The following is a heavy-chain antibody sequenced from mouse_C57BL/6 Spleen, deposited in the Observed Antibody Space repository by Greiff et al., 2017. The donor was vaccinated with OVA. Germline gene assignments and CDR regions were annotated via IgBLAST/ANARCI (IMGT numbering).Heavy chain of an antibody. CDR3: TRSGRYYGSRGFDY. D-gene: IGHD1-1*01. Sequence: VKLVESGAELVRPGASVTLSCKASGYTFTDYEMHWVKQTPVHGLEWIGAIDPETGGTAYNQKFKGKAILTADKSSSTAYMELRSLTSEDSAVYYCTRSGRYYGSRGFDYWGQGTTLTVSS. V-gene: IGHV1-15*01. CDR2: IDPETGGT. CDR1: GYTFTDYE. J-gene: IGHJ2*01.